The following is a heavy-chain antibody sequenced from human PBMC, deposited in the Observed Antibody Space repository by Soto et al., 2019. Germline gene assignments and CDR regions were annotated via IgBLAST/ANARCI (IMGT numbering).Heavy chain of an antibody. D-gene: IGHD1-26*01. J-gene: IGHJ4*02. CDR1: GFTFDDYA. CDR3: AMGAPSDY. V-gene: IGHV3-9*01. CDR2: ISWNSGSI. Sequence: EVQLVESGGGLVQPGRSLRLSCAASGFTFDDYAMHWVRQAPGKGPEWVSGISWNSGSIGYADSVKGRFTISRDNAKNSLYLQMNSLRAEDTALYYCAMGAPSDYWGQGTLVTVSS.